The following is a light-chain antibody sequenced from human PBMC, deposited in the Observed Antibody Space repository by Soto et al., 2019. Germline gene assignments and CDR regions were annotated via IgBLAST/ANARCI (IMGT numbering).Light chain of an antibody. Sequence: VLTQPASVSGSPPQSITISCTGTSSDVGGYNYVSWYQQHPGKAPKLMIYDVSNRPPGVSNRFSGSKSGSTASLTMGGRQAEYEADNYCSAYTSSSTGVFGTGTKVAVL. V-gene: IGLV2-14*01. J-gene: IGLJ1*01. CDR2: DVS. CDR3: SAYTSSSTGV. CDR1: SSDVGGYNY.